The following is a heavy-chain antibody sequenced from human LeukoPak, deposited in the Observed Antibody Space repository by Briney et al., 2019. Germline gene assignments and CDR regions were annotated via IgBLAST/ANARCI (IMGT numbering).Heavy chain of an antibody. V-gene: IGHV4-59*01. CDR3: ARVVEMATAYFFDY. CDR1: GGSISSFY. J-gene: IGHJ4*02. D-gene: IGHD5-24*01. CDR2: IYSSGST. Sequence: SETLSLTHTVSGGSISSFYWSWIRQPPGKGLVCIGYIYSSGSTNYNPSLKSRVTISVDTSKNQFSLKLSSVTAADTAVYYCARVVEMATAYFFDYWGQGTLVTVSS.